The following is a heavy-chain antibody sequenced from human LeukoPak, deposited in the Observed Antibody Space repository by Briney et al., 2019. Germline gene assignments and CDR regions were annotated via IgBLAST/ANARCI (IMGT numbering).Heavy chain of an antibody. Sequence: GGSLRLSCAASGFSFSNSGMHWVRQAPGKGLEWVAVISHDGSNKYYADSVKDQFTISRDNSKNTLYLQLNSLRAEDTAVYYCAKQGVYYYDSSGSYFDYWGQGTLVTVSS. J-gene: IGHJ4*02. V-gene: IGHV3-30*18. CDR3: AKQGVYYYDSSGSYFDY. D-gene: IGHD3-22*01. CDR1: GFSFSNSG. CDR2: ISHDGSNK.